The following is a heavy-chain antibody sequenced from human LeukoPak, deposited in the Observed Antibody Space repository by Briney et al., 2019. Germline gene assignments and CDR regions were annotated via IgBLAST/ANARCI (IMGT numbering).Heavy chain of an antibody. CDR2: INPNSGGT. Sequence: ASVKVSCKASGYTFTGYYMHWVRQAPGQGLEWMGWINPNSGGTNYAQKFQGRVTMTRDTSISTAYMELSRLRSDDTAVYYCARDEYDILTGYYNPPNWFDPWGQGTLVTVSS. CDR1: GYTFTGYY. J-gene: IGHJ5*02. D-gene: IGHD3-9*01. CDR3: ARDEYDILTGYYNPPNWFDP. V-gene: IGHV1-2*02.